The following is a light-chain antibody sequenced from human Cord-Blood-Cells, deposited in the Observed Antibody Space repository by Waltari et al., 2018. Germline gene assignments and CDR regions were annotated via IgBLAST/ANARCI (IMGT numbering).Light chain of an antibody. CDR3: QQRSNWPRT. V-gene: IGKV3-11*01. Sequence: EIVLTHSPATLSLSPGERATLSCRASQSLSSYLAWYQQKPGQAPRLLIYDASNRATGIPARFSGSGSGTDFTLTISSLEPEDFAVYYCQQRSNWPRTFGQGTKVEIK. CDR2: DAS. J-gene: IGKJ1*01. CDR1: QSLSSY.